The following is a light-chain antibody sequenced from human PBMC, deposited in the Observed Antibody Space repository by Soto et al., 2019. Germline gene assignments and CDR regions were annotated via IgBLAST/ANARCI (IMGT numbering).Light chain of an antibody. V-gene: IGLV2-18*01. J-gene: IGLJ1*01. Sequence: QSVLTQPPSVSGSPGQSVTISCTGTSSDLGSYNRVSWYQQSPGTAPKLIIYEVNSRPSGVPNRFSGSKSGSTASLTISGLQAEDEADYYCSLYISGSTDVFGTGTKLTVL. CDR1: SSDLGSYNR. CDR2: EVN. CDR3: SLYISGSTDV.